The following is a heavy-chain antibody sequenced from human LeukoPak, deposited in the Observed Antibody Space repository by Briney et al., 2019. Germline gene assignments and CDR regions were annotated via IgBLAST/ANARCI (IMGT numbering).Heavy chain of an antibody. CDR1: GFIFGSYA. J-gene: IGHJ4*02. D-gene: IGHD6-13*01. V-gene: IGHV3-21*01. CDR2: ISGSGAYT. CDR3: ARAPAAAGTWGFDY. Sequence: PGGSLRLSCAASGFIFGSYAMAWVRQAPGKGLQWVSAISGSGAYTYNADSVKGRFTISRDNAKNSLYLQMNSLRAEDTAVYYCARAPAAAGTWGFDYWGQGTLVTVSS.